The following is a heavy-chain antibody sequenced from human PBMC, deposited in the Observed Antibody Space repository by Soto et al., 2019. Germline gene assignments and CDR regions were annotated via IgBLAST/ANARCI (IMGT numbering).Heavy chain of an antibody. CDR2: IYYSGST. Sequence: PSETLSLTCTVSGGSISSGGYYWSWIRQHPGKGLEWIGYIYYSGSTYYNPSLKSRVTISVDTSKNQFSLKLSSVTAADTAVYYCARVGLLVNVDDWGRGALVTVSS. J-gene: IGHJ4*02. CDR1: GGSISSGGYY. D-gene: IGHD6-6*01. CDR3: ARVGLLVNVDD. V-gene: IGHV4-31*03.